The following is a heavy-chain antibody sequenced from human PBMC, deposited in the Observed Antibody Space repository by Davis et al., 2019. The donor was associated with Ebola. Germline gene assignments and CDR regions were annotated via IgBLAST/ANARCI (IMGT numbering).Heavy chain of an antibody. CDR1: GGSISSGGYY. CDR3: ARSGGSADWNYVGY. D-gene: IGHD3-10*01. Sequence: PSETLSLTCTVSGGSISSGGYYWSWIRQHPGKGLEWIGYIYYSGSTYYNPSLKSRVTISVDTSKNQFSLKLSSVTAADTAVYYCARSGGSADWNYVGYWGQGTLVTVSS. V-gene: IGHV4-31*03. J-gene: IGHJ4*02. CDR2: IYYSGST.